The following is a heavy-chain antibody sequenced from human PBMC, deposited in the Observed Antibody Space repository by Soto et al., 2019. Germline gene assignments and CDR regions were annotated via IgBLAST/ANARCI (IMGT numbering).Heavy chain of an antibody. CDR2: ISTSSSYI. J-gene: IGHJ4*02. D-gene: IGHD6-19*01. CDR1: GFTFSSYS. V-gene: IGHV3-21*01. CDR3: ARIRYSSCWYAFVSHKAQNKYYFDY. Sequence: GGSLRLSCAASGFTFSSYSMNWVRQAPGKGLEWVSSISTSSSYIYYADSVKGRFTISRDNAKNSLYLQMNRLRAEDAAVYYCARIRYSSCWYAFVSHKAQNKYYFDYWGQGALVTVLL.